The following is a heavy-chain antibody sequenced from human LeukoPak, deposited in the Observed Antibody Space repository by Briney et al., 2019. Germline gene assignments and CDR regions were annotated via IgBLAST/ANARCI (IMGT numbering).Heavy chain of an antibody. CDR1: GYTFTSYA. D-gene: IGHD6-19*01. V-gene: IGHV1-3*01. J-gene: IGHJ4*02. Sequence: GASVKVSCKASGYTFTSYAMHWVRQAPGQRLEWMGWINAGNGNTKYSQKFQGRVSITRDTSASTAYMELSSLRSEDTAVYYCARLSEIAVAGTGRDYWGQGTLVTVSS. CDR3: ARLSEIAVAGTGRDY. CDR2: INAGNGNT.